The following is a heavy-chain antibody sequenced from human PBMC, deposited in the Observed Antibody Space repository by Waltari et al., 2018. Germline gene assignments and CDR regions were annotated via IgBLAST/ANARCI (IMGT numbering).Heavy chain of an antibody. CDR2: IYYSGST. J-gene: IGHJ4*02. V-gene: IGHV4-59*01. D-gene: IGHD6-13*01. CDR3: ARDGSSSGGYFDY. CDR1: GGSISSYY. Sequence: QVQLQESGPGLVKPSETLSLTCTVSGGSISSYYWSWIRQPPGKGLEWIGHIYYSGSTSYNPSLKRRVTISVDTSKNQFSLKLSSVTAADTAVYYCARDGSSSGGYFDYWGQGTLVTVSS.